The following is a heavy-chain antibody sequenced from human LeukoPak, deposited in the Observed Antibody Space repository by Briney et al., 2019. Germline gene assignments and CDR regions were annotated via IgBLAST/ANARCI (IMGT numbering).Heavy chain of an antibody. V-gene: IGHV4-39*01. CDR1: GDSVSRSDSY. CDR3: ARRRYYDGSRYLE. Sequence: TSETLSLTCSVSGDSVSRSDSYWDWIRQPPGKGLEWIGTIYYSGRTYYSPSLKSRVTMSVDPSNNQFSLNLRSVTAADTALYYCARRRYYDGSRYLEWGQGTLLSVSS. J-gene: IGHJ1*01. CDR2: IYYSGRT. D-gene: IGHD3-22*01.